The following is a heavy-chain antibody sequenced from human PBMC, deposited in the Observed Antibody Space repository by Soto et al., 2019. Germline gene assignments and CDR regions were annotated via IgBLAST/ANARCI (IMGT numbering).Heavy chain of an antibody. Sequence: EVQVLESGGGLVQPGGSLRLSCATSGFSFSNYPMTWVRQAPGKGLEWVSTISARGDKTYYAGSVKGRFTVSRDNSKNTLYLQMNTLGGEDTTIYYCTNYAFNGMTKPGALEHWGQGTRVNVS. CDR2: ISARGDKT. J-gene: IGHJ4*02. D-gene: IGHD3-3*01. CDR3: TNYAFNGMTKPGALEH. CDR1: GFSFSNYP. V-gene: IGHV3-23*01.